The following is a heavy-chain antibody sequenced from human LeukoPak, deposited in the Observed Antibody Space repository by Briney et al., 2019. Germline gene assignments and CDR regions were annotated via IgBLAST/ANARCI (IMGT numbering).Heavy chain of an antibody. CDR1: GDSVSSNSVT. V-gene: IGHV6-1*01. CDR3: ARRLTQYDCFDP. D-gene: IGHD2-2*01. J-gene: IGHJ5*02. Sequence: SQTLSLTCAISGDSVSSNSVTWNWIRQSPSRGPEWLGRTYYRSTWYNDYAVSVRGRITVNPDTSKDQFSLHLNSVTPEDTAVYYCARRLTQYDCFDPWGQGILVTVSS. CDR2: TYYRSTWYN.